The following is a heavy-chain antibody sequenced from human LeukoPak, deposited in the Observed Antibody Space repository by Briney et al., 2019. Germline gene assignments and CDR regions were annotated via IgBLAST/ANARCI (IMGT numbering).Heavy chain of an antibody. D-gene: IGHD5-24*01. Sequence: GGSLRLSCVGSGFTFSNYLMNWVRQAPGKGLEWVSFISSTGGTIYYADAVKGRFTVSRDNSRNTLDLQMNGLRVEDTAVYYCAKVSPGYSLDPWGQGTLVTVSS. CDR1: GFTFSNYL. V-gene: IGHV3-48*01. CDR2: ISSTGGTI. CDR3: AKVSPGYSLDP. J-gene: IGHJ5*02.